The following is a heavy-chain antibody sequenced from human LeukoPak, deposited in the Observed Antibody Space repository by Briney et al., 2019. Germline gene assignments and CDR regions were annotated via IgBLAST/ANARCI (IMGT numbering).Heavy chain of an antibody. CDR3: ARHVHYHDFSGFLA. D-gene: IGHD3-22*01. Sequence: SETLSLTCTVSGDSIISGNSYWGWIRQPPGEGLEWIGTIYYIGNTYYSPSLNSRVTMSVDTSKNQFSLKLTSMTAADTAVYYCARHVHYHDFSGFLAWGQGTLVTVSP. CDR2: IYYIGNT. V-gene: IGHV4-39*01. CDR1: GDSIISGNSY. J-gene: IGHJ5*02.